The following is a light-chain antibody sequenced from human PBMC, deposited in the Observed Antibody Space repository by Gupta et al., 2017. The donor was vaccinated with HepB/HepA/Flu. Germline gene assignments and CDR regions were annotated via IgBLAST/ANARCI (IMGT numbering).Light chain of an antibody. CDR1: QSVSTY. CDR3: QQGNSNSIT. J-gene: IGKJ5*01. CDR2: DAS. V-gene: IGKV3-11*01. Sequence: EIVLTQSPATLSLSPGERATLSCRASQSVSTYLAWYQQRPGQAPRLLIYDASNRAAGVPARFSGGGSGTDFTLTISSLEPEDFAFYYCQQGNSNSITFGQGTRMDI.